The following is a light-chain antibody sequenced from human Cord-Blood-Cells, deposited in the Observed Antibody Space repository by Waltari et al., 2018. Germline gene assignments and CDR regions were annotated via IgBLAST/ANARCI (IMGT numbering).Light chain of an antibody. CDR2: KDS. Sequence: SYELTQPPSVSVSPGQTARITCSGDALPKQYAYWYQQKPGQAPVLVIYKDSGRPSGIPERFSGSSSGTTVTLTISGVQAEDEAYYYCQSADSSGTYLFGGGTKLTVL. J-gene: IGLJ3*02. V-gene: IGLV3-25*03. CDR3: QSADSSGTYL. CDR1: ALPKQY.